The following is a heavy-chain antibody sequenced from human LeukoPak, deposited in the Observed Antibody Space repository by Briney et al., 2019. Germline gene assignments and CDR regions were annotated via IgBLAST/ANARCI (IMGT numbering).Heavy chain of an antibody. Sequence: SETLSLTCTASGGSISSINYYWSWIPQPAGKGLECIGRIYTSASTNYNPSLKSRVTISVDTSKNQISLKLTSVTAADTAVYYCARDPGGSGSYWEAFDIWGQGTMVTVSS. D-gene: IGHD1-26*01. V-gene: IGHV4-61*02. CDR1: GGSISSINYY. CDR2: IYTSAST. CDR3: ARDPGGSGSYWEAFDI. J-gene: IGHJ3*02.